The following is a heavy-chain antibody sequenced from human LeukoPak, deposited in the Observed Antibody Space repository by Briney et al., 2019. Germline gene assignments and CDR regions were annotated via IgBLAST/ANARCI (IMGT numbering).Heavy chain of an antibody. V-gene: IGHV3-21*01. J-gene: IGHJ5*02. CDR2: ISSSSSYI. D-gene: IGHD3-22*01. CDR1: GFAFSSYS. CDR3: ARWGSSGSFDP. Sequence: GGSLRLSCAASGFAFSSYSMNWVRQAPGKGLEWVSSISSSSSYIYYADSVKGRFTISRDNAKNSLYLQMNSLRAEDTAVYYCARWGSSGSFDPWGQGTLVTVSS.